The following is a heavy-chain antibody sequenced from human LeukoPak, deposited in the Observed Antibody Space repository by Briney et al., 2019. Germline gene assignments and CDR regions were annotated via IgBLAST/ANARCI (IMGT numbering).Heavy chain of an antibody. V-gene: IGHV1-69*13. CDR2: IIPIFGTA. J-gene: IGHJ4*02. D-gene: IGHD6-13*01. CDR3: ARESTAGSSWLYY. CDR1: GGTFSSYA. Sequence: ASVKVSCKASGGTFSSYAISWVRQATGQGLEWMGGIIPIFGTANYAQKFQGRVTITADESTSTGYMELSRLRSEDTAVYYCARESTAGSSWLYYWGQGTLVTVSS.